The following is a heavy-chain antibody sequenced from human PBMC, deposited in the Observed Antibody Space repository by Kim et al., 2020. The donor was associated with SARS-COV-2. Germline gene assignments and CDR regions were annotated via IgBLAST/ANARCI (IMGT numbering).Heavy chain of an antibody. D-gene: IGHD3-10*02. Sequence: SETLSLTCTVSGGSITSYYWTWIRQPPGKGLEWIGYIYYTGNTNYNPSLKSRVTMSIDTSKTQFSLGLSSVTAADTAVYYCARANVFPNWFDSWGQGTLVTVSS. V-gene: IGHV4-59*13. CDR2: IYYTGNT. CDR1: GGSITSYY. J-gene: IGHJ5*01. CDR3: ARANVFPNWFDS.